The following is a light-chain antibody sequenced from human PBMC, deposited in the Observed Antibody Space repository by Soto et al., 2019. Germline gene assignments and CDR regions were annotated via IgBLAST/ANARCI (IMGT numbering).Light chain of an antibody. Sequence: DVVMTQSPLSLPVTLGQPASISCRSNQSLLTSDGNTYLNWFQQRPRQPPRRLTYQVSIRDSGVRDKVRDSVSRSSLTGEMRRVDGEHVGVYWCVRGKRVPPWTFGQGTKVEIK. CDR3: VRGKRVPPWT. V-gene: IGKV2-30*01. J-gene: IGKJ1*01. CDR1: QSLLTSDGNTY. CDR2: QVS.